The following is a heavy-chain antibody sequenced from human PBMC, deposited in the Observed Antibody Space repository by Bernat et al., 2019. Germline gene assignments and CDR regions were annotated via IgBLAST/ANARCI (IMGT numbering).Heavy chain of an antibody. Sequence: QVQLVESGGGVVQPGRSLRLSCAASGFTFSSYGMHWVRQAPGKGLEWVAVISYDGSNKYYADSVKGRFTISRDKSKNTLYLQMNSLRAEDTAVYYCAKDIVLMVYAFDYWGQGTLVTVSS. CDR3: AKDIVLMVYAFDY. V-gene: IGHV3-30*18. CDR2: ISYDGSNK. CDR1: GFTFSSYG. J-gene: IGHJ4*02. D-gene: IGHD2-8*01.